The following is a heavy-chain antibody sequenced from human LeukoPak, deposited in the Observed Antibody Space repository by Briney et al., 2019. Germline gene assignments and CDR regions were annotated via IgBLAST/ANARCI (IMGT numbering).Heavy chain of an antibody. J-gene: IGHJ4*02. CDR3: ARRFSGWPIDY. CDR2: IYHSGST. Sequence: PSQTLSLTCAVPGGSISSGGYSWSWIRQPPGKGLEWIGYIYHSGSTYYNPSLKSRVTISVDTSKNQFSLKLSSVTAADTAVYYCARRFSGWPIDYWGQGTLVTVSS. CDR1: GGSISSGGYS. D-gene: IGHD6-19*01. V-gene: IGHV4-30-2*03.